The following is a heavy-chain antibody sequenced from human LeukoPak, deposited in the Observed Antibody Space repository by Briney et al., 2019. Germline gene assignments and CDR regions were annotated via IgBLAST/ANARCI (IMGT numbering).Heavy chain of an antibody. Sequence: SETLSLTCTVSGGSISSYYWSWIRQPPGKGLEWIGYIYYSGSTNYNPSLKSRVTISVDTSKNQFSLKLSSVTAADTAVYYCARSPRWELLVDYWGQGTLVTVSS. CDR1: GGSISSYY. CDR2: IYYSGST. J-gene: IGHJ4*02. D-gene: IGHD1-26*01. V-gene: IGHV4-59*08. CDR3: ARSPRWELLVDY.